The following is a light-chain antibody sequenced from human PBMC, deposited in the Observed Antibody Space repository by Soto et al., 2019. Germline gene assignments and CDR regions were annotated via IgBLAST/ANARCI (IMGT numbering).Light chain of an antibody. CDR1: SSNIGSNY. Sequence: QSVLTQPPSASGTPGQRVTISCSGSSSNIGSNYVFWYQHPPGTAPKLLIYRNNQRPSGVPDRFSGSKSGTSASLAISGLRSEDETDYYCAAWDDSLSGVVFGGWTKLTVL. CDR3: AAWDDSLSGVV. CDR2: RNN. J-gene: IGLJ2*01. V-gene: IGLV1-47*01.